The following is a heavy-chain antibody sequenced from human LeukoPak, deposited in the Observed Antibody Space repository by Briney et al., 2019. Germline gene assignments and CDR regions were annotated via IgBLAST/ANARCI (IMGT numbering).Heavy chain of an antibody. J-gene: IGHJ4*02. Sequence: GGSLRLSCAASGFTFSSYGMHWVRQAPGKGLEWVAVIWYDGSNKYYADSVKGRFTISRDNSKNTLYLQMNSLRAEDTAVYYCARDEGSGWYLLYFDSWGQGTLVTVSS. CDR1: GFTFSSYG. CDR3: ARDEGSGWYLLYFDS. V-gene: IGHV3-33*01. CDR2: IWYDGSNK. D-gene: IGHD6-19*01.